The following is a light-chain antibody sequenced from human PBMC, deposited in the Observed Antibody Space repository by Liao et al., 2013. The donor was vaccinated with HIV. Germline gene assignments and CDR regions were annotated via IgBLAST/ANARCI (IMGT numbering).Light chain of an antibody. CDR1: RLGDKY. CDR3: QAWDSSIYVV. J-gene: IGLJ2*01. V-gene: IGLV3-1*01. Sequence: SYAVTQPPSVSVSPGQTASITCSGDRLGDKYACWYQQKPGQSPVLVIYQDTKRPSGIPERFSGSNSGNTATLTISGTQAMDEADYYCQAWDSSIYVVFGGGTKLTVL. CDR2: QDT.